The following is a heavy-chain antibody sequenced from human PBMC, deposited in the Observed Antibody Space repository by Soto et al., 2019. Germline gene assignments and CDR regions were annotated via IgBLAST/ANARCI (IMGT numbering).Heavy chain of an antibody. CDR2: ISSSSSYT. CDR3: ARSRRYFNRMIYYYGMDV. CDR1: GFTFSDYY. V-gene: IGHV3-11*06. D-gene: IGHD3-9*01. Sequence: GGSLSLSCAAPGFTFSDYYMSWIRQAPGKGLEWVSYISSSSSYTNYADSVKGRFTISRDNAKNSLYLQMNSLRAEDTAVYYCARSRRYFNRMIYYYGMDVRGQGTTVTVSS. J-gene: IGHJ6*02.